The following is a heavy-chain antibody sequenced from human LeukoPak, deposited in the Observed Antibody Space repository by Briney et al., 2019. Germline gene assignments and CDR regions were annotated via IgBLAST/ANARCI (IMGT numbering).Heavy chain of an antibody. J-gene: IGHJ6*03. CDR2: INPNSGGT. Sequence: GASVKVSCKASGYTFTGYYMHWVRQAPGQGLEWMGRINPNSGGTDYAQKFQGRVTMTRDTSISTAYMELSRLRSDDTAVYYCARDYYGDYAMFYYYYYMDVWGKGTTVTVSS. CDR3: ARDYYGDYAMFYYYYYMDV. D-gene: IGHD4-17*01. CDR1: GYTFTGYY. V-gene: IGHV1-2*06.